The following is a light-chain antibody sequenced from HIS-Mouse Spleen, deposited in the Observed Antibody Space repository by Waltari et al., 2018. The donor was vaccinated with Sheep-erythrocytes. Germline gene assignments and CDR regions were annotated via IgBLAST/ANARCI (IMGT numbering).Light chain of an antibody. Sequence: QSALTQPASVSGSPGQSITISCTGTSSYVGGYNYVSWYQQHPGKAPKLMIYEVSNRPAGLPNSFSGTKAGNTASLTISGLQAEDEADYYCSSYTSSSTWVFGGGTKLTVL. CDR1: SSYVGGYNY. J-gene: IGLJ3*02. CDR2: EVS. CDR3: SSYTSSSTWV. V-gene: IGLV2-14*01.